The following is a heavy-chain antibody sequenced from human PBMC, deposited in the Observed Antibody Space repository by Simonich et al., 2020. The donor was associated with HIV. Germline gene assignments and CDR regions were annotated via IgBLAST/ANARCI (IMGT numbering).Heavy chain of an antibody. D-gene: IGHD6-19*01. CDR2: NKHSGST. CDR1: GGSFSGYY. Sequence: QVQLQQWGAGLLKPSETLSLTCAVYGGSFSGYYWSWIRQPPGKGLEWIGENKHSGSTNYTPSRKSRVTISVDTSKNQFSLKLSSVTAADTAVYYCARERAAVVRRVGAFDIWGQGTMVTVSS. CDR3: ARERAAVVRRVGAFDI. J-gene: IGHJ3*02. V-gene: IGHV4-34*01.